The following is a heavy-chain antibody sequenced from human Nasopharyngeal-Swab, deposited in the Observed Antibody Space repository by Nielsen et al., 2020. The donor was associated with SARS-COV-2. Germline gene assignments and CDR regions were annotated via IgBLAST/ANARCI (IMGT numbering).Heavy chain of an antibody. CDR3: ARMVRSGWPLIHYYYGMGV. J-gene: IGHJ6*02. D-gene: IGHD6-19*01. V-gene: IGHV2-26*01. CDR2: IFSNDEK. Sequence: RQAPGKALEWLAHIFSNDEKSYSTSLKSRLTISKDTSKSQVVLTMTNMDPVDTATYYCARMVRSGWPLIHYYYGMGVWGQGTTVTVSS.